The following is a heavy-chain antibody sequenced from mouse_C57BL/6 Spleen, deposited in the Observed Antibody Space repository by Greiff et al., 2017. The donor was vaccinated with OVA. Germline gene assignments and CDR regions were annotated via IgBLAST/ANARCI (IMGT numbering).Heavy chain of an antibody. J-gene: IGHJ3*01. Sequence: EVMLVESGGGLVKPGGSLKLSCAASGFTFSSYTMSWVRQTPEKRLEWVATISGGGGNTYYPDSVKGRFTISRDNAKNTLYLQMSSLRSEDTALYYCARPFYDGFAYWGQGTLVTFSA. CDR1: GFTFSSYT. V-gene: IGHV5-9*01. CDR3: ARPFYDGFAY. CDR2: ISGGGGNT. D-gene: IGHD2-12*01.